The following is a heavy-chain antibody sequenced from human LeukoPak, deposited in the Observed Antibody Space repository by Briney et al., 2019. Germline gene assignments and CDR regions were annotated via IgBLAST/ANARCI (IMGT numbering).Heavy chain of an antibody. V-gene: IGHV4-61*02. J-gene: IGHJ6*03. CDR1: GGSISSGSYY. CDR3: ARVGYCSSTSCYNMDV. Sequence: PSQTLSLTCTVSGGSISSGSYYWSWIRQPAGKGLEWSGRIYTSGSTNYNPSLKSRVTISVDTSKNQFSLKLSSVTAADTAVYYCARVGYCSSTSCYNMDVWGKGTTVTVSS. CDR2: IYTSGST. D-gene: IGHD2-2*02.